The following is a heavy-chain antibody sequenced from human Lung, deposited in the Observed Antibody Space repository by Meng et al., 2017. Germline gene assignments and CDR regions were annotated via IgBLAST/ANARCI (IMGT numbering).Heavy chain of an antibody. CDR1: GFYFNNAW. J-gene: IGHJ4*02. D-gene: IGHD1-26*01. CDR2: IKSNTDGGTA. V-gene: IGHV3-15*01. CDR3: TWDDKAVSDY. Sequence: EVDLVGSGGGLVKPGGSLRLSCAASGFYFNNAWMSWVRQAPGKGLEWVGRIKSNTDGGTAEYAAPVTGRFTISRDDSKSTLYLQMSGLRIDDTGVYYCTWDDKAVSDYWGRGTLVTVSS.